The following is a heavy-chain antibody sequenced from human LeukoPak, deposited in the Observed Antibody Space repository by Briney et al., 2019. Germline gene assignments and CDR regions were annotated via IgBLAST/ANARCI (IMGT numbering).Heavy chain of an antibody. Sequence: GRSLRLSCAASGFTCYDYAMHCVPQAPGKALECVSGITWNSGNIVYSDSVKGRFTISRENAKNSLYLQMDSLRAEDTALYYCAKDTPGMGFDYWDQGTPVTVSS. CDR3: AKDTPGMGFDY. CDR1: GFTCYDYA. D-gene: IGHD6-13*01. J-gene: IGHJ4*02. CDR2: ITWNSGNI. V-gene: IGHV3-9*01.